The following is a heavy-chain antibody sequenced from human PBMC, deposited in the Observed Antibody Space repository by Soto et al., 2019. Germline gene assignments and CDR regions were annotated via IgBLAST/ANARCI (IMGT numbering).Heavy chain of an antibody. Sequence: EVQLVESGGGLVQPGGSLRLSCAASGFTVNSNYMSWVRQAPGKGLEWVSVIYSDGSTYYAHSVKGSFIISRDNSNITLYFQMNSLRAEDTAVYYCATLTKYDILTGFYPCWGQGTLVTVSS. J-gene: IGHJ4*02. CDR1: GFTVNSNY. CDR3: ATLTKYDILTGFYPC. CDR2: IYSDGST. D-gene: IGHD3-9*01. V-gene: IGHV3-66*01.